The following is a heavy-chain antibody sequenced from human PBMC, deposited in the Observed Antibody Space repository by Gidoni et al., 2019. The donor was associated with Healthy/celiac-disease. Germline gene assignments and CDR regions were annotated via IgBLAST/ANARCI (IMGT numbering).Heavy chain of an antibody. CDR3: ARGGIAYYDFWSGYYPGAFDI. V-gene: IGHV4-34*01. D-gene: IGHD3-3*01. CDR2: INHSGST. CDR1: GGSFSGYY. J-gene: IGHJ3*02. Sequence: QVQLQQWGAGLLKPTETLSLTCAVYGGSFSGYYWSWIRQPPGKGLEWIGEINHSGSTNYNPSLKSRVTISVDTSKNQFSLKLSSVTAADTALYYCARGGIAYYDFWSGYYPGAFDIWGQGTMVTVSS.